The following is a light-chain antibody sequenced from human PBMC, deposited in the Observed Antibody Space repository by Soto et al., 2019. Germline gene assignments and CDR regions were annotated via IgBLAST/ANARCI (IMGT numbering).Light chain of an antibody. V-gene: IGLV2-23*01. CDR2: EGS. CDR3: CSYAGSLGV. Sequence: QSALTQPASVSGSPGQSITISCTGTSSDVGSYNLVSWYQQHPGKAPKLMIYEGSKRPSGVSNRFSGSKSGNTASLTISGLQAEDEADYHCCSYAGSLGVFGTGTKLTVL. CDR1: SSDVGSYNL. J-gene: IGLJ1*01.